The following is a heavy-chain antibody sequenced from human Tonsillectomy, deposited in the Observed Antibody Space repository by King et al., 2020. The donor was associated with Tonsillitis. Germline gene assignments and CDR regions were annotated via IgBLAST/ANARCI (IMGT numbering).Heavy chain of an antibody. CDR1: GFTFSNVW. CDR3: TTAPRAADVFYDVLTGYYSPYSFDY. CDR2: IKTDTDGGTT. Sequence: VQLVESGGGLVKPGGSLRLSCVASGFTFSNVWMAWVRQAPGKGLEWVGRIKTDTDGGTTDYAAPVKGRFSISRDDSKNTLYLQMNSLKTEDTAFYYCTTAPRAADVFYDVLTGYYSPYSFDYWGQGTLVTVSS. D-gene: IGHD3-9*01. J-gene: IGHJ4*02. V-gene: IGHV3-15*01.